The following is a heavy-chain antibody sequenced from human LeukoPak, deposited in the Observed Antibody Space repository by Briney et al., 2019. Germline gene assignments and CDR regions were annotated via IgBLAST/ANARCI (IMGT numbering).Heavy chain of an antibody. Sequence: SETLSLTCTVSGGSISNYYWSWIRQPPGKGLEWIGRIYTSGSTNYNRSLKSRVTISVDTSKNQFSLKLSSVTAADTAVYHCARHAKVGAGVFDIWGQGTMVTVSS. CDR2: IYTSGST. J-gene: IGHJ3*02. CDR3: ARHAKVGAGVFDI. CDR1: GGSISNYY. D-gene: IGHD1-26*01. V-gene: IGHV4-4*08.